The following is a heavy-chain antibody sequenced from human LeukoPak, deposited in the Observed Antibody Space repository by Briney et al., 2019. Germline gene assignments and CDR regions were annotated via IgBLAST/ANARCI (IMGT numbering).Heavy chain of an antibody. D-gene: IGHD6-19*01. CDR3: ARLIAVAGTYWFDP. J-gene: IGHJ5*02. V-gene: IGHV4-39*07. Sequence: PSQTLSLTCTVSGGSISSGSYYWGWIRQPPGKGLEWIGSIYHSGSTYYNPSLKSRVTISVDTSKNQFSLKLSSVTAADTAVYYCARLIAVAGTYWFDPWGQGTLVTVSS. CDR2: IYHSGST. CDR1: GGSISSGSYY.